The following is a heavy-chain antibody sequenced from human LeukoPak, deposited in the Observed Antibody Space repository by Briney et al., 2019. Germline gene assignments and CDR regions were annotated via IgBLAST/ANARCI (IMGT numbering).Heavy chain of an antibody. D-gene: IGHD6-13*01. J-gene: IGHJ3*02. CDR2: AHYNGEI. Sequence: SETLSLTCTVSGASIDSYYWSWIRQPPGKGLEWIGYAHYNGEIKYNPSLKSRLTISVDTSKNEVFLVLTSVTAADTALYYCARQPGGTAAFDIWAQGTMVTVSA. V-gene: IGHV4-59*08. CDR3: ARQPGGTAAFDI. CDR1: GASIDSYY.